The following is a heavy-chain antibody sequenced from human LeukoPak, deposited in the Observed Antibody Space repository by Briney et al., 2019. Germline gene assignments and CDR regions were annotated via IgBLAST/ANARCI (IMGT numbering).Heavy chain of an antibody. J-gene: IGHJ6*03. CDR3: ARGARGYSGYDYYYYMDV. D-gene: IGHD5-12*01. Sequence: PSETLSLTCTVYGGPISSGSHYWSWIRQPAGKGLEWIGRVYTSGSTNYNPSLKSRVTISVDTSKNQFSLKLSSVTAADTAVYYCARGARGYSGYDYYYYMDVWGKGTTVTISS. CDR1: GGPISSGSHY. V-gene: IGHV4-61*02. CDR2: VYTSGST.